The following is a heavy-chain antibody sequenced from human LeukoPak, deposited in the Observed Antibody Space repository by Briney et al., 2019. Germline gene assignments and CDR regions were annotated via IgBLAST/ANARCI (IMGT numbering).Heavy chain of an antibody. J-gene: IGHJ6*02. CDR1: GGSISSYY. D-gene: IGHD3-10*01. CDR3: ARSGAPELLRFGGGYYYGMDV. V-gene: IGHV4-59*08. Sequence: PSETLSLTCTVSGGSISSYYWSWIRQPPGKGLEWIGYIYYSGSTNYNPSLKSRVTISVDTSKNQFSLKLSSVTAADTAVYYCARSGAPELLRFGGGYYYGMDVWGQGTTATVSS. CDR2: IYYSGST.